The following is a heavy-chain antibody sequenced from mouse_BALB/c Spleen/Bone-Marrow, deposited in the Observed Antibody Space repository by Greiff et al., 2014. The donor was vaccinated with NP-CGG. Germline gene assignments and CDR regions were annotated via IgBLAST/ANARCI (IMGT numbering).Heavy chain of an antibody. Sequence: EVQRVESGADLVKPGASVKLSCTTSGFNIKDTFMHWVKQRPEQGLEWIGRIDPASGNTKYDPKFQGKANITADTSSNKVSLQLSGLTSEDTAVYYCAHDAPFTYWGQGTLVTVSA. CDR2: IDPASGNT. V-gene: IGHV14-3*02. D-gene: IGHD2-3*01. CDR3: AHDAPFTY. J-gene: IGHJ3*01. CDR1: GFNIKDTF.